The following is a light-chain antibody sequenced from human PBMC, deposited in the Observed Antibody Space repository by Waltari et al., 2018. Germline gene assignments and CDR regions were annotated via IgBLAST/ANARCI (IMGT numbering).Light chain of an antibody. J-gene: IGLJ2*01. CDR3: SSYAGSNNVV. CDR1: RSDVGNYNY. Sequence: QSALTQPPSASGSPGQSVTISCTGTRSDVGNYNYVSWYQQHPGKAPKLMIYEVTKRPSGVPDRFSGSKSGHTASLTVSGLQAEDEADYYCSSYAGSNNVVFGGGTKLTVL. CDR2: EVT. V-gene: IGLV2-8*01.